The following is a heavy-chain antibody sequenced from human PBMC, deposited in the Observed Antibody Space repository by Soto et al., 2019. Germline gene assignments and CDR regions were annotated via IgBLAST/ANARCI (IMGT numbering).Heavy chain of an antibody. CDR1: GFSLSTSGVG. J-gene: IGHJ4*02. CDR2: IYWDDDK. V-gene: IGHV2-5*02. D-gene: IGHD6-19*01. Sequence: SGPTLVKPTQTLTLTCTFSGFSLSTSGVGVGWIRQPPGKALEWLALIYWDDDKRYSPSLKSRLTITKDTSKNQVVLTMTNMDPVDTATYYCAHRRAGYIAVAGTYDYWGQGTLVTVSS. CDR3: AHRRAGYIAVAGTYDY.